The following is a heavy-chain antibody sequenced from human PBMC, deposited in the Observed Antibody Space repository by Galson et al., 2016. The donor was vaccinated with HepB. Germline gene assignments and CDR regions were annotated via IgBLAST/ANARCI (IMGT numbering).Heavy chain of an antibody. Sequence: SETLSLTCTVSGGSITSDYWSWIRQPAGKGLEWIGRISTSGHIKYNPSLESRVTMSVDTSKNQFSLSLSSVTAADTAVYNCVRLLWPATRGAFHSWGQGTMVSLSS. CDR1: GGSITSDY. CDR3: VRLLWPATRGAFHS. J-gene: IGHJ3*02. V-gene: IGHV4-4*07. D-gene: IGHD2-15*01. CDR2: ISTSGHI.